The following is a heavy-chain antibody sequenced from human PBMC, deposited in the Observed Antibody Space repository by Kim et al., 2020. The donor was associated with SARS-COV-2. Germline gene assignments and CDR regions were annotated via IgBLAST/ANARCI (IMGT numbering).Heavy chain of an antibody. J-gene: IGHJ5*02. CDR2: ISTNNGNT. CDR1: AYTFISYG. Sequence: ASVKVSCKAFAYTFISYGISWVRQAPGQGLEWIGWISTNNGNTRYAQKFQGRVTITTDTSPTTAYMQLRSLRLDDTATYFLALRKEHRHWCDPWAQGTL. CDR3: ALRKEHRHWCDP. V-gene: IGHV1-18*01.